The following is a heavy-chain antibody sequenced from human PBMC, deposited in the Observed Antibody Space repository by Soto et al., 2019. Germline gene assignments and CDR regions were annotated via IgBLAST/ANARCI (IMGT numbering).Heavy chain of an antibody. CDR2: FDPADAET. V-gene: IGHV1-24*01. D-gene: IGHD5-12*01. J-gene: IGHJ6*03. CDR3: ATSKVATWSSYYSSYRIV. Sequence: GASVKVYCKASGDTLTEFSIHWVRQAPGKGLEWMGGFDPADAETIYAQKFQSRVTMTEDTSTDTAYMELSSLRSDDTAVYYCATSKVATWSSYYSSYRIVWGQGTTVTVSS. CDR1: GDTLTEFS.